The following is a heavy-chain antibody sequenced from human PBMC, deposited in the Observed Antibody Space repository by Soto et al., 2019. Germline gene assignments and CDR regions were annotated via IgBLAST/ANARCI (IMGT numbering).Heavy chain of an antibody. J-gene: IGHJ6*02. D-gene: IGHD6-19*01. CDR1: GFTFSSYG. Sequence: PGGSLRLSCAASGFTFSSYGMHWVRQAPGKGLEWVAVIWYDGSNKYYADSVKGRFTISRDNSKNTLYLQMNSLRAEDTAVYYCARSTAVAGKKYYYYGMDVWGQGTTVTVSS. CDR2: IWYDGSNK. CDR3: ARSTAVAGKKYYYYGMDV. V-gene: IGHV3-33*01.